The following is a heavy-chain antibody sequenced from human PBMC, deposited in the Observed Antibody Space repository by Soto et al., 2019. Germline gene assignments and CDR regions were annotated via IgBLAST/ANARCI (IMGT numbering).Heavy chain of an antibody. D-gene: IGHD3-22*01. Sequence: QVQLVQSGAEVKKPGASVKISCKASGYTFTSNAMHWVRQAPGQRLEWMGWINAGNGNTKYSQKFQGRVTITRDTTATTAYMELSNLTSEDTAGYYCAGEGYDSSSYPFGSWGPGTLVTGSS. CDR1: GYTFTSNA. CDR2: INAGNGNT. CDR3: AGEGYDSSSYPFGS. V-gene: IGHV1-3*01. J-gene: IGHJ5*02.